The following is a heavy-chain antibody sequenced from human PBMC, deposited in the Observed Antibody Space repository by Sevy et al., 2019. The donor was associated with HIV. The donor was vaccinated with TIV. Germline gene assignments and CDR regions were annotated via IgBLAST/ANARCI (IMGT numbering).Heavy chain of an antibody. J-gene: IGHJ4*02. CDR2: ISYDGSNK. D-gene: IGHD3-10*01. V-gene: IGHV3-30*18. Sequence: GGYLRLSCAASGFTFSSYGMHWVRQAPGKGLEWVAVISYDGSNKYYADSVKGRFTISRDNSKNTLYLQMNSLRAEDTAVYYCAKDRIWFGELLSYYFDYWGQGTLVTVSS. CDR1: GFTFSSYG. CDR3: AKDRIWFGELLSYYFDY.